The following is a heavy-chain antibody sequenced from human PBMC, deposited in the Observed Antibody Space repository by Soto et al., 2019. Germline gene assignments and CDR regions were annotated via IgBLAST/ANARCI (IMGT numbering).Heavy chain of an antibody. V-gene: IGHV3-23*01. D-gene: IGHD4-17*01. Sequence: GGSLRLSCAASGFTFISYAMSWVRQAPGKGLEWVSIITSDGRTYYADSVKGRFTISRDNSKNTVYLQMNSLRAEDTAVYYCAKDYSTVTTDPLSVVLFDYWGQGALVTVSS. CDR1: GFTFISYA. J-gene: IGHJ4*02. CDR2: ITSDGRT. CDR3: AKDYSTVTTDPLSVVLFDY.